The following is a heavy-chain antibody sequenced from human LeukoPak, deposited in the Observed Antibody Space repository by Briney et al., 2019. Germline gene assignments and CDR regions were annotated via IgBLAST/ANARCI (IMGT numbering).Heavy chain of an antibody. CDR1: GFTFSNAW. Sequence: PGGSLRLSCAASGFTFSNAWMSWVRQAPGKGLEWVGRIKSKTDGGTADYAAPVKGRFTISRDDSKNTLYLQMNSLKTEDTAVYYCTTRGLARYYYYYMDVWGKGTTVTVSS. V-gene: IGHV3-15*01. D-gene: IGHD3-10*01. CDR2: IKSKTDGGTA. J-gene: IGHJ6*03. CDR3: TTRGLARYYYYYMDV.